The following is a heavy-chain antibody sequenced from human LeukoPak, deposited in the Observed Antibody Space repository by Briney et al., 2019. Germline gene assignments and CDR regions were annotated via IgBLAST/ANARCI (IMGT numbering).Heavy chain of an antibody. Sequence: SVKVSCKASGGTFSSYAISWVRQAPGQGLEWMRGIIPIFGTANYAQKFQGRVTITTDESTGTAYMELSSLRSEDTAVYYCARGRSYGDYALFAYWGQGTLVTVSS. V-gene: IGHV1-69*05. D-gene: IGHD4-17*01. J-gene: IGHJ4*02. CDR2: IIPIFGTA. CDR3: ARGRSYGDYALFAY. CDR1: GGTFSSYA.